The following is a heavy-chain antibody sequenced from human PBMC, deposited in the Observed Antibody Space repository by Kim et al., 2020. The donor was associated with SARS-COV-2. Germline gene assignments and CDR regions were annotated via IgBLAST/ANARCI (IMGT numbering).Heavy chain of an antibody. CDR2: ITYDGSNK. CDR1: GFTFSSYG. CDR3: ANDGFIPEPIAAAGFYGMDV. J-gene: IGHJ6*02. Sequence: GGSLRLSCAASGFTFSSYGMHWVRQAPGKGLEWVAAITYDGSNKYYADSVKGRFTISRDNSKNTLYLQMNSLRAEDTAVYYCANDGFIPEPIAAAGFYGMDVWGQGTTVTVSS. V-gene: IGHV3-30*18. D-gene: IGHD6-13*01.